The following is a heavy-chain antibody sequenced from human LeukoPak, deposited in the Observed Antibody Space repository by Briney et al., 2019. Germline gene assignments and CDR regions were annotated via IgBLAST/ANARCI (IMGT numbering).Heavy chain of an antibody. Sequence: GGPLRLSCAAPGFTSSNYWMSWVRQAPGKGLEWVANIKEYGSEKYYLDSVKGRFTISRDKTKSSLYLEMNSLRVEDTAVYYCARPAYSSTWYYFEYWGQGTLVTVSS. CDR2: IKEYGSEK. CDR1: GFTSSNYW. J-gene: IGHJ4*02. D-gene: IGHD6-13*01. V-gene: IGHV3-7*01. CDR3: ARPAYSSTWYYFEY.